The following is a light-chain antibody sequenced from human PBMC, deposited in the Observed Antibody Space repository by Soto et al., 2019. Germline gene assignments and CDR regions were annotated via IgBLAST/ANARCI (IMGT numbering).Light chain of an antibody. J-gene: IGKJ1*01. Sequence: EIGMTQSPATLSVYRGGRATLSCRASQSFSSSSLAWYQQKPGQAPRLLISGASSRAADIPDRFGGSGSGTDFTLTINRLEPEDFAVYYCQQYDSSPRTFGQGTKV. V-gene: IGKV3-20*01. CDR1: QSFSSSS. CDR3: QQYDSSPRT. CDR2: GAS.